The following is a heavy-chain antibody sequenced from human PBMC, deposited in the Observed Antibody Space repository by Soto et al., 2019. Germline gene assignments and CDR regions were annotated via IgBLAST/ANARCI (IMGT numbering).Heavy chain of an antibody. CDR3: AKLLWFGELYEDAFDI. CDR1: GFTVSSYG. CDR2: ISYDGSNK. D-gene: IGHD3-10*01. J-gene: IGHJ3*02. Sequence: QVQLVESGGVVVQPGRSLRLSCAAAGFTVSSYGMHWVRQAPGQGLEWVAVISYDGSNKYYADSVKGRFTISRDNSKNTLYLQMHSLRAEDTAVYYCAKLLWFGELYEDAFDIWGQGTMVTVSS. V-gene: IGHV3-30*18.